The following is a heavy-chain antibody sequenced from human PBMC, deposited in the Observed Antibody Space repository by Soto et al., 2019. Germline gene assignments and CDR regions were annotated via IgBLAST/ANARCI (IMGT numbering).Heavy chain of an antibody. D-gene: IGHD3-10*01. Sequence: QLQLQESGPGLVKPSETLSLTCTVSGGSISSSSYYWGWIRQPPGKGLEWIGSIYYSGSTYYNPSLKSRVTISVDTSKNQFSLKLSSVTAADTAVYYCARSQRELTFDYWGQGTLVTVSS. J-gene: IGHJ4*02. CDR2: IYYSGST. V-gene: IGHV4-39*01. CDR1: GGSISSSSYY. CDR3: ARSQRELTFDY.